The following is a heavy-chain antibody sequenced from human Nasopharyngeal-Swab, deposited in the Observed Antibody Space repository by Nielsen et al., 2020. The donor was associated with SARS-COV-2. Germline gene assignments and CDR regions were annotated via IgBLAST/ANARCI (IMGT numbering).Heavy chain of an antibody. CDR2: INHSGST. Sequence: RQAPGKGLEWIGEINHSGSTNYNPSLKSRATISVDTSKNQFSLKLSSVTAADTAVYYCARGPDYYGSGSYYNSVLRGYYFDYWGQGTLVTVSS. D-gene: IGHD3-10*01. CDR3: ARGPDYYGSGSYYNSVLRGYYFDY. V-gene: IGHV4-34*01. J-gene: IGHJ4*02.